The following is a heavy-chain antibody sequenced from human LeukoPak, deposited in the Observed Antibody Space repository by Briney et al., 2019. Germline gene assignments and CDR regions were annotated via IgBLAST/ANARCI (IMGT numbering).Heavy chain of an antibody. CDR2: INHCGSN. D-gene: IGHD6-13*01. CDR1: GGSFSGYY. V-gene: IGHV4-34*01. Sequence: SETLSLTGAVYGGSFSGYYWSWLRQPPGKGLEWLGEINHCGSNNYQPSLKSRVTISVDTAKNQFSLKLSSVTAADTAVNYCARALSPYSSSWYGYFDLWGRGTLVTVSS. CDR3: ARALSPYSSSWYGYFDL. J-gene: IGHJ2*01.